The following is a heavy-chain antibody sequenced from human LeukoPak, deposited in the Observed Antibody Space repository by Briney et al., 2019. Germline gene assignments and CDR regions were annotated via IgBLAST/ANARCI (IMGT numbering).Heavy chain of an antibody. CDR2: ISSSGGST. V-gene: IGHV3-23*01. J-gene: IGHJ4*02. D-gene: IGHD3-3*01. CDR3: AKKTSEYDDASSPDY. CDR1: GFTFSKYA. Sequence: GGSLRLSCAASGFTFSKYAMTWVRQAPGKGLEWVSGISSSGGSTYYVDSVKGRFTISRDNSKNTLHLQMNSLRAEDTAVYYCAKKTSEYDDASSPDYWGQGTLVTVSS.